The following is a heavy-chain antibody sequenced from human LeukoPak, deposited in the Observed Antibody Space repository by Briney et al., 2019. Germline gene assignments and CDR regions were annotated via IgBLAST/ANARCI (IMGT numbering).Heavy chain of an antibody. J-gene: IGHJ5*02. D-gene: IGHD3-10*01. Sequence: GSSLRLSCAASGFTFSSYGMHWVRQAPDKGLEWVAFISHDGNNNFYADSVKGRFTISRDNSKNTLYLQMNSLRAEDTAVYYCARYRGLDWFDPWGQGTLVTVSS. V-gene: IGHV3-30*03. CDR3: ARYRGLDWFDP. CDR1: GFTFSSYG. CDR2: ISHDGNNN.